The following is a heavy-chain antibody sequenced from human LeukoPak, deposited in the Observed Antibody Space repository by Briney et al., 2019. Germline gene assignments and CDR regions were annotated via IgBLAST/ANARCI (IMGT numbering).Heavy chain of an antibody. Sequence: GGSLRLSCAASGFIFSNYGMHWVRQAPGKRLEWVAVIWNDGSETFHADSVKGRFRIARDNSKNTLYLQMNSLRAEDTAVYYCARGLYSGGYYYYTMDVWGQGTTIAVSS. D-gene: IGHD2-21*01. CDR2: IWNDGSET. J-gene: IGHJ6*02. V-gene: IGHV3-33*01. CDR3: ARGLYSGGYYYYTMDV. CDR1: GFIFSNYG.